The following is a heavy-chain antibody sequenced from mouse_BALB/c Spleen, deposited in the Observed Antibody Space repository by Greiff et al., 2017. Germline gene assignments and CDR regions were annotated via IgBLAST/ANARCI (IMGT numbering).Heavy chain of an antibody. CDR2: ISSGSSTI. J-gene: IGHJ4*01. CDR1: GFTFSSFG. D-gene: IGHD3-3*01. CDR3: ARGGHYYAMDY. Sequence: EVMLVESGGGLVQPGGSRKLSCAASGFTFSSFGMHWVRQAPEQGLEWVAYISSGSSTIYYADTVKGRFTISRDNPKNTLFLQLTSLRSEDTAMYYCARGGHYYAMDYWGQGTSVTVSS. V-gene: IGHV5-17*02.